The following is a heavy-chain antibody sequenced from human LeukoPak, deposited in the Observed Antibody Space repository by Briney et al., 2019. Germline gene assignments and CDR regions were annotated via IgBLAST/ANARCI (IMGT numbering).Heavy chain of an antibody. CDR1: GGSFGGYY. Sequence: PSETLSLTCAVYGGSFGGYYWSWIRQPPGKGLEWIGEINHSGSTNYNPSLKSRVIISVDTSKKQFSLRLSSVTAADTALYYCARADDNGDYVSFRSSLDYWGQGTLVTVSS. CDR3: ARADDNGDYVSFRSSLDY. V-gene: IGHV4-34*01. J-gene: IGHJ4*02. D-gene: IGHD4-17*01. CDR2: INHSGST.